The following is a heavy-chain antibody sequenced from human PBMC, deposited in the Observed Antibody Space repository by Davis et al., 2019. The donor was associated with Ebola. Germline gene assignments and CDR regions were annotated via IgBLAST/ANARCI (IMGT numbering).Heavy chain of an antibody. CDR2: INAGNGNT. CDR1: GYTFTSYA. J-gene: IGHJ4*02. CDR3: ARGITMIVVGHFDY. Sequence: AASVKVSCKASGYTFTSYAMHWVRQAPGQRLEWMGWINAGNGNTKYSQKFQGRVTITRDTSASTAYMELRSLRSDDTAVYYCARGITMIVVGHFDYWGQGTLVTVSS. D-gene: IGHD3-22*01. V-gene: IGHV1-3*01.